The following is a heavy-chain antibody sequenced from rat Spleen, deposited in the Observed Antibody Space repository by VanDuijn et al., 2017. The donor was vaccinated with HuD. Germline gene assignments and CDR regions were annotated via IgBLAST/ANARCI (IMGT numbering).Heavy chain of an antibody. V-gene: IGHV5-20*01. CDR1: GFIFSDHF. J-gene: IGHJ2*01. D-gene: IGHD4-3*01. CDR2: INFDDSAT. Sequence: EVQLVESDGGLVQPGGSLKLSCAASGFIFSDHFMAWVLQAPTMGLEWVASINFDDSATYYPDSVKGRFTISRDNAKSTLYLQMNSLRSEDTATYYCTIRESSFAYWGQGVMVTVSS. CDR3: TIRESSFAY.